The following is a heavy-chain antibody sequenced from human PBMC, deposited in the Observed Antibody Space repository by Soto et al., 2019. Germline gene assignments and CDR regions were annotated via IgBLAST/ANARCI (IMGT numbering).Heavy chain of an antibody. D-gene: IGHD6-19*01. J-gene: IGHJ5*02. CDR3: ARTSRYSSGRDNWFDP. V-gene: IGHV5-51*01. CDR2: IYPGDSDT. CDR1: GYSFTSYW. Sequence: PGESLKISCKGSGYSFTSYWIGWVRQMPGKGLEWMGIIYPGDSDTRYSPSFQGQVTISADKSISTAYLQWSSLKASDTAMYYCARTSRYSSGRDNWFDPWGQGTLVTVSS.